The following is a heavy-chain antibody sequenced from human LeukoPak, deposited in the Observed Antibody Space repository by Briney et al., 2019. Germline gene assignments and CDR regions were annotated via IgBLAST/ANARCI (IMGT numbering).Heavy chain of an antibody. CDR1: GYTFSSYD. Sequence: GASVKVSCKASGYTFSSYDINWVRQATGQGLEWMGWMNPNSANTGYAQKFQGRVTMTRNTSISTAYMELSSLRSEDTAVYYCATGTGYYYGMDVWGQGTTVTVSS. V-gene: IGHV1-8*01. J-gene: IGHJ6*02. CDR3: ATGTGYYYGMDV. CDR2: MNPNSANT. D-gene: IGHD4-11*01.